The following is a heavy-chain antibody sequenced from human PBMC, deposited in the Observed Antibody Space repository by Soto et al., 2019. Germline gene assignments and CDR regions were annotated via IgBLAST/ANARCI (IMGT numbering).Heavy chain of an antibody. D-gene: IGHD2-15*01. CDR2: IYYSGST. J-gene: IGHJ6*03. CDR1: GGSISSGGYY. Sequence: SETLSLTCTVSGGSISSGGYYWSWIRQHPGKGLEWIGYIYYSGSTNYNPSLKSRVTISVDTSKNQFSLKLSSVTAADTAVYYCARVGVVVVAATPYYYYYMDVWGKGTTVTVSS. CDR3: ARVGVVVVAATPYYYYYMDV. V-gene: IGHV4-61*08.